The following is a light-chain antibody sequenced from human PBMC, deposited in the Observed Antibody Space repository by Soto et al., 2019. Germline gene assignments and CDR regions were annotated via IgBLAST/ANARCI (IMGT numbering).Light chain of an antibody. J-gene: IGKJ1*01. Sequence: DIQMTQSPSSLSASLGDRVTITCRASQGIGNYLAWYQLQTGKVPKLLIYAASTLESGVPSRFSGSGSGTDSTLTISSLQPEDVAAYFCQKYSSAPRTFGQGTKVEI. CDR3: QKYSSAPRT. V-gene: IGKV1-27*01. CDR2: AAS. CDR1: QGIGNY.